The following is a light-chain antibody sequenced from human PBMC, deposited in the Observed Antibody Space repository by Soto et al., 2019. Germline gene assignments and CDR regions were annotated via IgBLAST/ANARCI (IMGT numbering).Light chain of an antibody. CDR1: QNIRND. CDR2: AAS. Sequence: AIQLTQSPSSLSASVGDRVTIPCRASQNIRNDLGWYQQRVGRAPRLLIYAASSLDDGVPSRFSGSGSGTEFTLTISSLQPEDFATYYCLQHNTFPWTFGQWTKVDIK. CDR3: LQHNTFPWT. J-gene: IGKJ1*01. V-gene: IGKV1-6*01.